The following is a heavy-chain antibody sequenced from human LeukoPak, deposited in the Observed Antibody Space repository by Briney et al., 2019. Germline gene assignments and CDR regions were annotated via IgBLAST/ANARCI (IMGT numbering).Heavy chain of an antibody. J-gene: IGHJ4*02. CDR3: AREAPESGGYGQVFDY. D-gene: IGHD1-26*01. Sequence: SETLSLTCTVSGGSISSSSYYWGWIRQPPGKGLEWIGSIYYSGSTYYNPSLKSRVTISVDKSKNQFSLKLSSVTAADTAVYYCAREAPESGGYGQVFDYWGQGTLVTVSS. CDR2: IYYSGST. V-gene: IGHV4-39*07. CDR1: GGSISSSSYY.